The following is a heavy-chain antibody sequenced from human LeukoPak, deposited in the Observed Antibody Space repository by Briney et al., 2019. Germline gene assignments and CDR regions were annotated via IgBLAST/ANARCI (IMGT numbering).Heavy chain of an antibody. CDR3: ARGSGPGVTTIDS. V-gene: IGHV3-21*01. Sequence: GGSLRLSCAASGFTFSSYSMNWVRQAPGKGLEWVSSISSSSSYIYYADSVKGRFTISREDAKNSLYLQMNTLRAGDTAVYYCARGSGPGVTTIDSWGQGTLVIVSS. D-gene: IGHD4-17*01. J-gene: IGHJ4*02. CDR1: GFTFSSYS. CDR2: ISSSSSYI.